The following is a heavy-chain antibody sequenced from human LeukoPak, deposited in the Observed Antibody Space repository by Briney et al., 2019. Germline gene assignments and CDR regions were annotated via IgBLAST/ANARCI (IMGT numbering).Heavy chain of an antibody. V-gene: IGHV1-3*01. Sequence: ASVKVSCKASGYTFTSYAMHWVRQAPGQRLEWMGWINAGNGNTKYSQKFQGRVTITRDTSASTAYMELSSLRSEDTAVYYCARETSSGYLYDAFDIWGQGTMVTVSS. J-gene: IGHJ3*02. CDR1: GYTFTSYA. D-gene: IGHD3-3*01. CDR3: ARETSSGYLYDAFDI. CDR2: INAGNGNT.